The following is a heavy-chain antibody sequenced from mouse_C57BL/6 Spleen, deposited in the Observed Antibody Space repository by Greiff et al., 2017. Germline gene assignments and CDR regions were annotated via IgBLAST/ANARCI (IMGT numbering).Heavy chain of an antibody. D-gene: IGHD2-14*01. CDR3: ARGGTPGYFDV. V-gene: IGHV1-82*01. J-gene: IGHJ1*03. CDR2: IYPGDGDT. Sequence: VQLQQSGPELVKPGASVKISCKASGYAFSSSWMNWVKQRPGKGLEWIGRIYPGDGDTNYNGKFKGKATLTADKSSSTAYMQLSSLTSEDSAVXFCARGGTPGYFDVWGTGTTVTVSS. CDR1: GYAFSSSW.